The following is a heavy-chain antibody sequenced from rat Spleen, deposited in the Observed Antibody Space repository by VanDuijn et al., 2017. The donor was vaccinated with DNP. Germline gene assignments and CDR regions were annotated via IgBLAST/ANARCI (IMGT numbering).Heavy chain of an antibody. CDR1: GFTFSDYY. CDR2: ISYEGSST. J-gene: IGHJ3*01. CDR3: ARHEGNNYGWFAY. D-gene: IGHD1-10*01. V-gene: IGHV5-22*01. Sequence: EVQLVASGGDLVQPGRSLKLSCAASGFTFSDYYMAWVRQAPTKGLEWVASISYEGSSTYYGDSVKGRFTISRDNAKSTLYLQMNSLRSEDTATYYCARHEGNNYGWFAYWGQGTLVTVSS.